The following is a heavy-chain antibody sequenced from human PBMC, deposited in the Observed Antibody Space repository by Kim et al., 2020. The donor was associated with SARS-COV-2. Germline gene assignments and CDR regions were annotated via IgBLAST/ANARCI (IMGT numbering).Heavy chain of an antibody. CDR2: IWYDGSNK. CDR3: AKELLKGYCSGGSCHVTSSYYYYYGMDV. V-gene: IGHV3-33*06. Sequence: GGSLRLSCAASGFTFSSYGMHWVRQAPGKGLEWVAVIWYDGSNKYYADSVKGRFTISRDNSKNTLYLQMNSLRAEDTAVYYCAKELLKGYCSGGSCHVTSSYYYYYGMDVWGQGPTVTVPS. CDR1: GFTFSSYG. J-gene: IGHJ6*02. D-gene: IGHD2-15*01.